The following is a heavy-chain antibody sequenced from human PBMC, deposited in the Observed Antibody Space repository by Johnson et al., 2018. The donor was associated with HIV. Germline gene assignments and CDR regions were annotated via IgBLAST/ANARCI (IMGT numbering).Heavy chain of an antibody. J-gene: IGHJ3*02. CDR3: ARDAFKDTAMAYAFDI. CDR1: GFTFSSYA. V-gene: IGHV3-13*01. D-gene: IGHD5-18*01. Sequence: VQVVESGGGLVQPGGSLRLSCAASGFTFSSYAMSWVRQAPGKGLEWVSAIGTAGDTYYPGSVKGRFTISSENAKNSLYLQMNSLRAEDTAVYYCARDAFKDTAMAYAFDIWGQGTMVTVSS. CDR2: IGTAGDT.